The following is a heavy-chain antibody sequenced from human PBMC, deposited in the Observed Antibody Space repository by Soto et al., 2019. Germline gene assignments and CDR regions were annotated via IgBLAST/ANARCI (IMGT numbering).Heavy chain of an antibody. D-gene: IGHD3-22*01. CDR3: AKEGQYYASSGPPYYGMDV. V-gene: IGHV3-30*18. CDR2: ISYDGSNK. CDR1: GFTFSSYG. Sequence: QVQLVESGGGVVQPGRSLRLSCAASGFTFSSYGMHWVRQAPGKGLEWVAVISYDGSNKYYADSVKGRFTISRDNSKNTLYLQMNSLRAEDTAVYYCAKEGQYYASSGPPYYGMDVWGQGTTVTVSS. J-gene: IGHJ6*02.